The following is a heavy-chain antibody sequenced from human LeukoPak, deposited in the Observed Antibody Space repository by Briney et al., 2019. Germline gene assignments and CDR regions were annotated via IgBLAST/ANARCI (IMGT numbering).Heavy chain of an antibody. Sequence: PSETLSLTCTVSGTSITSHYWSWLRQPPGKGLEWIGHIYYSGTTDYNSSLKSRVTISVDTSRNQCSLKLNSVTAADTAVYFCARGHFGLDVWGQGTTVTVSS. CDR1: GTSITSHY. V-gene: IGHV4-59*11. J-gene: IGHJ6*02. CDR2: IYYSGTT. CDR3: ARGHFGLDV.